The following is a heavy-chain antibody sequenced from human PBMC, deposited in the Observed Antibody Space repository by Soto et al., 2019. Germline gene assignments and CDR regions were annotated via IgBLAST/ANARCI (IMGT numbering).Heavy chain of an antibody. CDR1: GGSISSGGYY. V-gene: IGHV4-31*03. CDR2: IYYSGST. CDR3: ARDSIQLEPYYYYGMDV. J-gene: IGHJ6*02. Sequence: QVQLQESGPGLVKPSQTLSLTCTVSGGSISSGGYYWSWIRQHPGKGLEWIGYIYYSGSTYYNPSLKSRVTISVDTSKNQFSLKLSSVTAADTAVYYCARDSIQLEPYYYYGMDVWGQGTTVTVSS. D-gene: IGHD5-18*01.